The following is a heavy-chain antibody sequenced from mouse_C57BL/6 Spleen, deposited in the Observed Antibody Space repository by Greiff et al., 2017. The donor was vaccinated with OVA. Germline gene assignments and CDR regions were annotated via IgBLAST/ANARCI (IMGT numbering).Heavy chain of an antibody. V-gene: IGHV1-69*01. CDR1: GYTFTSYW. D-gene: IGHD1-1*01. Sequence: VQLQQPGAELVMPGASVKLSCKASGYTFTSYWMHWVKQRPGQGLEWIGEIDPSDSYTNYNQKFKGKSTLTVDKSSSTAYMQLSSLTSEDSAVYYCYYYGSSYDWYFDVWGTGTTVTVSS. CDR3: YYYGSSYDWYFDV. CDR2: IDPSDSYT. J-gene: IGHJ1*03.